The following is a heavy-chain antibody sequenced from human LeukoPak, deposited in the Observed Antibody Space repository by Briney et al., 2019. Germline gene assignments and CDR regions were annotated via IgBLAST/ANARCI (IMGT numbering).Heavy chain of an antibody. CDR2: IIPIFGTA. J-gene: IGHJ6*03. Sequence: SSVKVSCKASGGTFSSYAISWVRQAPGQGLEWMGGIIPIFGTANYAQKFQGRVTITTDESTSTAYMELSSLRSEDTAVHYCAGGTAMVAFDYYYYMDVWGKGTTVTVSS. V-gene: IGHV1-69*05. CDR1: GGTFSSYA. D-gene: IGHD5-18*01. CDR3: AGGTAMVAFDYYYYMDV.